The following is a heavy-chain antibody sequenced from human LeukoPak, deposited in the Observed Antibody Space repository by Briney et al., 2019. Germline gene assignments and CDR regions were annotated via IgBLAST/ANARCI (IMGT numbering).Heavy chain of an antibody. J-gene: IGHJ4*02. V-gene: IGHV3-33*01. D-gene: IGHD5-12*01. Sequence: PGGSLRLSCAASGFSFSTYAMHWVRQAPGKGLDWVAMIWSDGSNQYYADSVKGRFTISRDNSKNTLYLQMNSLRAEDTAVYYCASGPSGYSGYGHYFDYWGQGTLVTVSS. CDR2: IWSDGSNQ. CDR3: ASGPSGYSGYGHYFDY. CDR1: GFSFSTYA.